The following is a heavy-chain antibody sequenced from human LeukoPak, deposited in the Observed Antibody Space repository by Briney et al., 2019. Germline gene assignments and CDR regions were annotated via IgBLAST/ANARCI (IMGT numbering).Heavy chain of an antibody. J-gene: IGHJ4*02. CDR1: GFTFSYYS. D-gene: IGHD6-13*01. Sequence: GGSLRLSCAASGFTFSYYSMNWVRQAPGKGLEWVSSINTDGSYVHYADSVKGRFAVSRDNAKNSLYLQLNSLRAEDTAVYYCARREKGWQQLVSDYWGQGTLVTVSS. CDR3: ARREKGWQQLVSDY. V-gene: IGHV3-21*01. CDR2: INTDGSYV.